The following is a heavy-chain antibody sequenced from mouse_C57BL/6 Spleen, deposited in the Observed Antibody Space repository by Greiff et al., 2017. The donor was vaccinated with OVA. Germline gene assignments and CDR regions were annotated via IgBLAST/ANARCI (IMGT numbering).Heavy chain of an antibody. D-gene: IGHD2-4*01. J-gene: IGHJ2*01. V-gene: IGHV5-6*01. CDR2: ISSGGSYT. CDR1: GFTFSSYG. Sequence: EVKLMESGGDLVKPGGSLKLSCAASGFTFSSYGMSWVRQTPDKRLEWVATISSGGSYTYYPDSVKGRFTISRDNAKNTLYLQMSSLKAEDTAMYYCARHLYDYDAYYFDFWGQGTTLTVSS. CDR3: ARHLYDYDAYYFDF.